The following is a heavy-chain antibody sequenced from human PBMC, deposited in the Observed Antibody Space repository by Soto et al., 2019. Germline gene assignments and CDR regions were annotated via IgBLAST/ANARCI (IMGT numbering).Heavy chain of an antibody. D-gene: IGHD5-18*01. Sequence: GGSLRLSCAASGFTFSSYSMNWVRQAPGKGLEWVSYISSSSSTIYYADSVKGRFTISRDNAKNSLYLQMNSLRDEDTAVYYCAREYVDTHSPTNYYYYGMDVWGQGTTVTVSS. CDR3: AREYVDTHSPTNYYYYGMDV. CDR2: ISSSSSTI. J-gene: IGHJ6*02. CDR1: GFTFSSYS. V-gene: IGHV3-48*02.